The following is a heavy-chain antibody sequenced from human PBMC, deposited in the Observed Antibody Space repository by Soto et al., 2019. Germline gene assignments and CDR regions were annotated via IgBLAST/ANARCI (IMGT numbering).Heavy chain of an antibody. J-gene: IGHJ4*02. CDR2: ISYSGST. CDR3: ARLRQWDTGYGLPTADLDC. V-gene: IGHV4-59*08. Sequence: SETLSLTCTVSGGSISGYYWSWIRQPPGQGLEWIGYISYSGSTNYNPSLKSRVSMSVDTSRDQFSLKLRSVTAADTAVYYCARLRQWDTGYGLPTADLDCWGQGTLVTVSS. CDR1: GGSISGYY. D-gene: IGHD5-12*01.